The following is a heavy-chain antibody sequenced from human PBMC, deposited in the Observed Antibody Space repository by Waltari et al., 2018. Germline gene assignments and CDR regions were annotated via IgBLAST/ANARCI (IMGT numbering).Heavy chain of an antibody. D-gene: IGHD6-13*01. CDR3: ARGGIAAAGTRYYYAMDV. CDR1: GSTFTSYD. Sequence: QVQLVQSGAEVKKPGASVKVSCKASGSTFTSYDINWFRQDTGQGLEWMGWMNPNSGDTAYAQKFQGRGTMTKNTSINTAYMELSSLRSEDTAVYYCARGGIAAAGTRYYYAMDVWGQGTTVIVSS. J-gene: IGHJ6*02. CDR2: MNPNSGDT. V-gene: IGHV1-8*01.